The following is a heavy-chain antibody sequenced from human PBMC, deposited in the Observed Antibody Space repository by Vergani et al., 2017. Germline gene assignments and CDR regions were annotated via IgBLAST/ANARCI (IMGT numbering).Heavy chain of an antibody. CDR2: IYYTGST. CDR3: ARFPNIVGENWFDS. J-gene: IGHJ5*01. CDR1: GYSISTSNYY. D-gene: IGHD2/OR15-2a*01. Sequence: QVQLQESGPGLVKPSETLSLTCTVSGYSISTSNYYWGWIRQPPGKGLEWIGIIYYTGSTYYNPSLKSRVTISVDTSKDHFSLQLSSVTATDTAVYYCARFPNIVGENWFDSWGQGTLVTVSS. V-gene: IGHV4-39*02.